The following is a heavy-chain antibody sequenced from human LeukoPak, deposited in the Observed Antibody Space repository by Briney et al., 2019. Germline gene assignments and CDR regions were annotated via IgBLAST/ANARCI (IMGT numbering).Heavy chain of an antibody. J-gene: IGHJ4*02. V-gene: IGHV3-7*03. Sequence: GGSLRLSCAASGFTFSNYWMSWVRQAPGKGLEWVAVIKQDGGENYYVDSAKGRFTISRDNAKSSLYLQMNSLRAEDTAVYYCAKDWGGYWGQGTLVTVSS. CDR3: AKDWGGY. CDR2: IKQDGGEN. D-gene: IGHD3-16*01. CDR1: GFTFSNYW.